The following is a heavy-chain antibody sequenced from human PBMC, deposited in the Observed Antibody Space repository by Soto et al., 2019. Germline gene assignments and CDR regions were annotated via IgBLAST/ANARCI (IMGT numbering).Heavy chain of an antibody. Sequence: QVQLQESGPGLVKPSETLSLTCTVSGGSVSSGSYYWSWIRQPPGEGLEWIGYIYYSGSTNYNPSLKSRVTISVDTSKNQFSLKLSSVTAADTAVYYCAREYNWNYAPHWFDPWGQGTLVTVSS. CDR1: GGSVSSGSYY. V-gene: IGHV4-61*01. CDR2: IYYSGST. D-gene: IGHD1-7*01. CDR3: AREYNWNYAPHWFDP. J-gene: IGHJ5*02.